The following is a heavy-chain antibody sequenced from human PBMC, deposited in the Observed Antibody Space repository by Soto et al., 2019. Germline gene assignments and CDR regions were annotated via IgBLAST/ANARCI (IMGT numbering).Heavy chain of an antibody. Sequence: ASVKVSCKASGYTFTSYAMHWVRQAPGQRLEWMGWINAGNGNTKYSQKFQGRVTITRDTSASTAYMELSSLRSEDTAVYYCARAKGYSYGYLDYYYYGMDAWGQGTTVTVSS. CDR1: GYTFTSYA. V-gene: IGHV1-3*01. D-gene: IGHD5-18*01. J-gene: IGHJ6*02. CDR2: INAGNGNT. CDR3: ARAKGYSYGYLDYYYYGMDA.